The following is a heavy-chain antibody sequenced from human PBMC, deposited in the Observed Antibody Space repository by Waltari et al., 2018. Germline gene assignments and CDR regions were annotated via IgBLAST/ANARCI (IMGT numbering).Heavy chain of an antibody. CDR3: AREATTYYYDSSGFDY. J-gene: IGHJ4*01. CDR1: GYNFTGSA. D-gene: IGHD3-22*01. CDR2: INTNTGNP. V-gene: IGHV7-4-1*02. Sequence: QVQLVQPGYELKKHGASVKVSCKASGYNFTGSAMNWVRQAPGQGLEWMGWINTNTGNPTYAQGFTGRFVFSLDTSVSTAYLQISSLKAEDTAVYYCAREATTYYYDSSGFDYWGHGTLVTVSS.